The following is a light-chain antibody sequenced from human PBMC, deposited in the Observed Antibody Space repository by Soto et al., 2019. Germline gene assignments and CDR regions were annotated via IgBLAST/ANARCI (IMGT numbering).Light chain of an antibody. J-gene: IGKJ1*01. CDR3: QHRSNWPPST. CDR1: QSVSSY. Sequence: EIVLTQSPATLSLSPGERATLSCRASQSVSSYLAWYQQKPGQAPRLLIYDASNRATGIPGRFSGSGSGTDFTLNISSLEPEDFAVYYCQHRSNWPPSTFGQGTKVEVK. V-gene: IGKV3-11*01. CDR2: DAS.